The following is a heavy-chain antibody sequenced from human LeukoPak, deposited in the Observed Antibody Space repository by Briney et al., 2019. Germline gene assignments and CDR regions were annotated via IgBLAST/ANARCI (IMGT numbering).Heavy chain of an antibody. CDR3: ARVHSSSWYSIDAFDI. D-gene: IGHD6-13*01. J-gene: IGHJ3*02. CDR2: IYYSGST. Sequence: PSEALSLTCTVSGGSISSYYWSWIRQPPGKGLEWIGYIYYSGSTNYNPSLKSRVTISVDTSKNQFSLKLSSVTAADTAVYYCARVHSSSWYSIDAFDIWGQGTMVTVSS. CDR1: GGSISSYY. V-gene: IGHV4-59*01.